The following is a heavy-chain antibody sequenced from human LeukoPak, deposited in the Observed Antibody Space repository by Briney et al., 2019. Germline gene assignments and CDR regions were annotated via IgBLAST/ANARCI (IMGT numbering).Heavy chain of an antibody. D-gene: IGHD3-16*01. V-gene: IGHV4-39*01. Sequence: SETLSLTCTVSGGSISSSSYYWGWIRQPPGKGLEWIGSIYYSGSTYYNPSLKSRVTISVDTSKNQFSLKLSSVTAADTAVYYCTNSIAGDNAFDIWGQGTMVTVSS. CDR3: TNSIAGDNAFDI. CDR2: IYYSGST. CDR1: GGSISSSSYY. J-gene: IGHJ3*02.